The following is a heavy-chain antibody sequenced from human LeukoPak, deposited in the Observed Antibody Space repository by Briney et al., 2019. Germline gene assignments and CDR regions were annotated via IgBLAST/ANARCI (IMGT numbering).Heavy chain of an antibody. CDR2: IKYDGSGK. Sequence: GGSLRLSCAASGFTFSSYWMSWVRQAPGKGLEWVANIKYDGSGKDYVDSVKGRFTISRDNAKNSLYLQMSSLRAEDTAVYYCARAPICSTTSCYGEDSDYWGQGTLVTVSS. J-gene: IGHJ4*02. CDR1: GFTFSSYW. D-gene: IGHD2-2*01. V-gene: IGHV3-7*01. CDR3: ARAPICSTTSCYGEDSDY.